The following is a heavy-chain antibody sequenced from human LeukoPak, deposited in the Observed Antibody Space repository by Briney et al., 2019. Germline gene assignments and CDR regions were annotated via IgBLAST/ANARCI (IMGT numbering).Heavy chain of an antibody. CDR2: IIPILGIA. V-gene: IGHV1-69*04. CDR1: GGTFSSYA. J-gene: IGHJ4*02. CDR3: ARLSGGDIVVFDY. Sequence: GASVKVSCKASGGTFSSYAISWVRQAPGQGLEWMGRIIPILGIANYAQKFQGRVTITADKSTSTAYMELSSLRSEDTAVYYCARLSGGDIVVFDYWGQGTLVTVSS. D-gene: IGHD5-12*01.